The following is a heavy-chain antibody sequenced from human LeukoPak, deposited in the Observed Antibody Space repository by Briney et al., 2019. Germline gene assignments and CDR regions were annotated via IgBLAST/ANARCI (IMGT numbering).Heavy chain of an antibody. Sequence: GASVKVSCKASGGTFSSYAISWVRQAPGQGLEWMGRIIPILGIANYAQKFQGRVTITADKSTSTAYMELSSLRSEDTAVYYCARDSGDSSGPLSNWGQGTLVTVSS. CDR3: ARDSGDSSGPLSN. J-gene: IGHJ4*02. CDR1: GGTFSSYA. CDR2: IIPILGIA. V-gene: IGHV1-69*04. D-gene: IGHD3-22*01.